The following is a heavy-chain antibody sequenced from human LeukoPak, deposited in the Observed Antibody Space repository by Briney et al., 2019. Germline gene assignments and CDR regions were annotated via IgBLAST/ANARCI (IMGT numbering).Heavy chain of an antibody. D-gene: IGHD2-21*02. CDR3: TTISCGGDCFPFDY. V-gene: IGHV3-53*01. Sequence: GGSLRLSCAASGFTVSSNYMSWVRQAPGKGLEWVSVIYSGGSTYYADSVKGRFTISRDNAKNSLYLQMNSLRAEDTAVYYCTTISCGGDCFPFDYWGQGTLVTVSS. CDR2: IYSGGST. CDR1: GFTVSSNY. J-gene: IGHJ4*02.